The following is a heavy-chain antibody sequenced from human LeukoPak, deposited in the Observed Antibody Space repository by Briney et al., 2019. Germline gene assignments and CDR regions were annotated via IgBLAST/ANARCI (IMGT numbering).Heavy chain of an antibody. CDR1: GFTFSSYW. V-gene: IGHV3-74*01. D-gene: IGHD6-13*01. CDR2: INSDGSST. CDR3: ARGSPGIAAAGIFVRMDV. Sequence: QSGGSLRLSCAASGFTFSSYWMHWVRQAPGKGLVWVSRINSDGSSTSYADSVKGRFTISRDNAKNTLYLQMNSLRAEDTAVYYCARGSPGIAAAGIFVRMDVWGKGTTVTVSS. J-gene: IGHJ6*04.